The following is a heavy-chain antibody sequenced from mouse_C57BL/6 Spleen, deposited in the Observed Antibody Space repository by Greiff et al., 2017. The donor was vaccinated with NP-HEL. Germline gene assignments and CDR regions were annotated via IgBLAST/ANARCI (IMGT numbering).Heavy chain of an antibody. V-gene: IGHV1-80*01. Sequence: VMLVESGAELVKPGASVKISCKASGYAFSRYWMNWVKQRPGKGLEWIGQIYPGDGDTNYNGKFKGKATLTADKSSSTAYMQLSSLTSEDSAVYFCARPYYGSSPYAMDYWGQGTSVTVSS. J-gene: IGHJ4*01. CDR1: GYAFSRYW. CDR3: ARPYYGSSPYAMDY. D-gene: IGHD1-1*01. CDR2: IYPGDGDT.